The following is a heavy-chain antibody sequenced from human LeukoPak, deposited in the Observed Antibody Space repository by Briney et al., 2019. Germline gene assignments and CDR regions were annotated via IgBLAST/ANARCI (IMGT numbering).Heavy chain of an antibody. D-gene: IGHD1-26*01. J-gene: IGHJ4*02. Sequence: GASVKVSCKASGYTFTSYGISWVRQAPGQGLEWMGWISAYNGNTNYAQKLQGRVTMTTDTSTSTAYMELRSLRSDDTAVYYCARDWASGTVGATTRDYWGQGTLVTVSS. CDR3: ARDWASGTVGATTRDY. CDR1: GYTFTSYG. CDR2: ISAYNGNT. V-gene: IGHV1-18*01.